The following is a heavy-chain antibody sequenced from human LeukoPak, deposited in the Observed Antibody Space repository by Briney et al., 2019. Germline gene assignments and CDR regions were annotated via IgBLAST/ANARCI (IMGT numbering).Heavy chain of an antibody. J-gene: IGHJ4*02. Sequence: ASVKVSCKASRGTFSSYAISWVRQAPGQGLEWMGGIIPIFGTANYAQKFQGRVTITADKSTSTAYMELSSLRSEDTAVYYCARVGSGSYYFDYWGQGTLVTVSS. CDR1: RGTFSSYA. CDR3: ARVGSGSYYFDY. D-gene: IGHD3-10*01. V-gene: IGHV1-69*06. CDR2: IIPIFGTA.